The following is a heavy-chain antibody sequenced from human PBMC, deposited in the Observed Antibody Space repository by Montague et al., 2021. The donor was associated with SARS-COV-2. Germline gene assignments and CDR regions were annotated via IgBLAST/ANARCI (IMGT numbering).Heavy chain of an antibody. CDR1: GGSITSENW. J-gene: IGHJ4*02. V-gene: IGHV4-4*02. D-gene: IGHD1-1*01. CDR3: ARAQNTCFIANCVNYFEV. CDR2: THQWGGT. Sequence: SETLSLTCAVSGGSITSENWWSWVRQPPGKGLEWIAETHQWGGTNYNPSLRSRVTILLDNSKNQFSLMLTSVTAADTAVYYCARAQNTCFIANCVNYFEVWGLGALVTVSS.